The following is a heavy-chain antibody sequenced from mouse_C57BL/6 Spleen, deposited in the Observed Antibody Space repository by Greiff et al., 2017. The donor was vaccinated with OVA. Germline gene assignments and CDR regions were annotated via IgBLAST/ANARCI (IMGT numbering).Heavy chain of an antibody. CDR3: ARGDYDGGGY. D-gene: IGHD2-4*01. CDR2: INPYNGGT. Sequence: EVQLQQSGPVLVKPGASVKMSCKASGYTFTDYYMNWVKQSPGKSLEWIGVINPYNGGTSYNQKFKGKATWTVDKSSSTAYMELNSLTSADSAVYYCARGDYDGGGYWGQGTSVTVSS. V-gene: IGHV1-19*01. J-gene: IGHJ4*01. CDR1: GYTFTDYY.